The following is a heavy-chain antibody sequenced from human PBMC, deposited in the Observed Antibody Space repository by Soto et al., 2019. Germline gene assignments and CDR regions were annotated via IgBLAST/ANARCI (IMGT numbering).Heavy chain of an antibody. CDR3: AREYYDSSGYYTNWFDP. D-gene: IGHD3-22*01. V-gene: IGHV1-3*01. Sequence: VKGACKTAGYRFTSYARHWVRKATGQRLEWMGWINAGNGNTKYSQKFQGRVTITRDTSASTAYMELSSLRSEDTAVYYCAREYYDSSGYYTNWFDPWGQGTLVSVSS. CDR1: GYRFTSYA. J-gene: IGHJ5*02. CDR2: INAGNGNT.